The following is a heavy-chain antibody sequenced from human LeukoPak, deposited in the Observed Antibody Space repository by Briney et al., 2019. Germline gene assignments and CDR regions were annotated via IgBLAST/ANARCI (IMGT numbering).Heavy chain of an antibody. V-gene: IGHV3-15*01. D-gene: IGHD6-19*01. CDR3: TTRGAVESPYDAFDI. J-gene: IGHJ3*02. CDR2: IKRKTDGGTT. CDR1: GFTFSNAW. Sequence: GGSLRLSCAACGFTFSNAWMRWVRQARGKGREWVGRIKRKTDGGTTDYAAPVKGRFTISRDDSKNTLYLQMNSLKTEDTAVYYCTTRGAVESPYDAFDIWGQGTMVTVSS.